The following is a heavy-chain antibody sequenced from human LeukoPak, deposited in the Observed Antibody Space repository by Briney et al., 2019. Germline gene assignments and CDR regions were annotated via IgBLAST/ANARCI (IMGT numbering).Heavy chain of an antibody. J-gene: IGHJ3*01. CDR3: ASYVLGDAFDV. CDR2: IWYDGSNK. CDR1: GFTFSSYG. V-gene: IGHV3-33*01. D-gene: IGHD3-3*02. Sequence: GGPLRRSCAASGFTFSSYGMHWVRQAPGKTLEWVAVIWYDGSNKYYADSVKGRFALSRDNSKNTLYLQMNSLRAEDTAVYYCASYVLGDAFDVWGQGTMVTVSS.